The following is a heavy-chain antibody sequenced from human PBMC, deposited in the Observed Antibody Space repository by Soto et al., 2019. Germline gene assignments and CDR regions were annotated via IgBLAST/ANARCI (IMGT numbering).Heavy chain of an antibody. J-gene: IGHJ6*02. CDR1: GGSISSGDYY. CDR2: IYYSGST. CDR3: ARDVVSGAVAVSRPYYYGMDV. Sequence: PSETLSLTCTVSGGSISSGDYYWSWIRQPPGKGLEWIGYIYYSGSTYYNPSLKSRVTISVDTSKNQFSLKLSSVTAADTAVYYCARDVVSGAVAVSRPYYYGMDVWGQGTTVTVSS. V-gene: IGHV4-30-4*01. D-gene: IGHD6-19*01.